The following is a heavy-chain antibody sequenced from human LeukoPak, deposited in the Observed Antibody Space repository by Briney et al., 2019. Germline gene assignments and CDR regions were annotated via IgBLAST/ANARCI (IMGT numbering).Heavy chain of an antibody. J-gene: IGHJ6*02. CDR2: IWYDGSNK. CDR1: GFTFSSYA. V-gene: IGHV3-33*08. D-gene: IGHD1-26*01. Sequence: GGSLRLSCAASGFTFSSYAMSWVRQAPGKGLEWVAVIWYDGSNKYYADSVKGRFTISRDNSKNTLYLQMNSLRAEDTAVYYCARGASGSYYNYYYYGMDVWGQGTTVTVSS. CDR3: ARGASGSYYNYYYYGMDV.